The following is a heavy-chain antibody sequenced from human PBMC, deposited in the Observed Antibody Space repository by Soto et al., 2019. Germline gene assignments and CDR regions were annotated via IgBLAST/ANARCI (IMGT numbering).Heavy chain of an antibody. V-gene: IGHV3-30-3*01. Sequence: PGGSLRLSCAASGFTFSSYAMHWVRQAPGKGLEWVAVISYDGSNKYYADSVKGRFTISRDNSKNTLYLQMNSLRAEDTAVYYCARDGLVVVITYYFDYWGQGTQVTVSS. CDR3: ARDGLVVVITYYFDY. CDR2: ISYDGSNK. J-gene: IGHJ4*02. CDR1: GFTFSSYA. D-gene: IGHD3-22*01.